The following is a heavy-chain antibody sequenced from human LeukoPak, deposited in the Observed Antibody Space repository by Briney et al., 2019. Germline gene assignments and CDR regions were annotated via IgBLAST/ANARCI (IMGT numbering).Heavy chain of an antibody. CDR1: GFTFSSYW. D-gene: IGHD6-13*01. CDR3: AKEGIAAAGKRYYFDY. J-gene: IGHJ4*02. V-gene: IGHV3-74*01. CDR2: INTDGSKT. Sequence: GGSLRLPCAAPGFTFSSYWMHWVRQAPGKGLVWVSRINTDGSKTTYADSVKGRFTMSRDSAKNTLYLQMNSLRAEDTAVYYCAKEGIAAAGKRYYFDYWGQGTLVTVSS.